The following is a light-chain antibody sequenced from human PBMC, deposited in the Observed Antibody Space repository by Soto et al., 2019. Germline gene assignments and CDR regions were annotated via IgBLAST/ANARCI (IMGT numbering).Light chain of an antibody. CDR3: SSYTSSSTLVV. CDR2: EVG. V-gene: IGLV2-14*01. CDR1: SSDVGGYNY. Sequence: QSALTQPASVSGSPGQSITISCTGSSSDVGGYNYVSWYQQHPGIAPRLMIYEVGNRPSGVSNRFSGSKSGNTASLIISGLQAEDEADYYCSSYTSSSTLVVFGGGTKLTVL. J-gene: IGLJ2*01.